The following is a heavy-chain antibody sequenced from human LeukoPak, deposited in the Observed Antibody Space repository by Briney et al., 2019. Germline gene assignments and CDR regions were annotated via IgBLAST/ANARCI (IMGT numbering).Heavy chain of an antibody. CDR3: AREPKNYDFWSGNGMDV. CDR2: IRRNGDRS. J-gene: IGHJ6*02. V-gene: IGHV3-64*01. CDR1: GFTFTNYA. D-gene: IGHD3-3*01. Sequence: GGSLRLSCAASGFTFTNYAMHWVRQAPGKGLEYLSGIRRNGDRSYYANSVEGRFTISRDNSKNTLNLQMGSLTAEDMAVYYCAREPKNYDFWSGNGMDVWGRGTTVTVSS.